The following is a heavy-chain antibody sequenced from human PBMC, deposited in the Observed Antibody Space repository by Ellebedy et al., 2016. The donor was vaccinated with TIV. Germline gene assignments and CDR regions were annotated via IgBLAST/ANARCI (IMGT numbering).Heavy chain of an antibody. Sequence: SETLSLXXTVSVGTISSSSSSYWGWLRQTPGKGLEWIGSMFHSGSTYYNPSLKSRVTISVDTSKNQMSLKVTSVTAADTAIYYCARMRSYGFSTPAHWGQGTLVSVSS. CDR2: MFHSGST. V-gene: IGHV4-39*07. D-gene: IGHD3-16*01. CDR1: VGTISSSSSSY. CDR3: ARMRSYGFSTPAH. J-gene: IGHJ4*02.